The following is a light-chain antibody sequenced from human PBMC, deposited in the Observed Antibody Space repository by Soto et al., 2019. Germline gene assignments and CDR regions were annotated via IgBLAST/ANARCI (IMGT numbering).Light chain of an antibody. J-gene: IGKJ5*01. CDR2: GAS. V-gene: IGKV3-20*01. Sequence: IVFTQSPGALSFSPGDNATLPCRASQTVSNNYLAWCQQKPGQAPRVIMYGASRRATGIPDRFSGGGSGTDFTLTISRLEPEDFAVYFCQQYAGPPTTFGQARLPEIK. CDR1: QTVSNNY. CDR3: QQYAGPPTT.